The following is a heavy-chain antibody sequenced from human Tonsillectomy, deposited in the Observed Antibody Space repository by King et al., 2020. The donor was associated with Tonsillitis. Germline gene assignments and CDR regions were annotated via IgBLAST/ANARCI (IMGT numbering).Heavy chain of an antibody. V-gene: IGHV4-59*12. Sequence: QLQESGPGLVKPSETLSLTCTVSGGSISPYYWSWIRQPPGKGLEWIGYIYYIGSTSYNPSLGSRVTMSLDASKNHFSLRLSFMTAADTAVYYCARLRDAFDIWGHGTMVTVSS. CDR1: GGSISPYY. CDR2: IYYIGST. J-gene: IGHJ3*02. D-gene: IGHD4-17*01. CDR3: ARLRDAFDI.